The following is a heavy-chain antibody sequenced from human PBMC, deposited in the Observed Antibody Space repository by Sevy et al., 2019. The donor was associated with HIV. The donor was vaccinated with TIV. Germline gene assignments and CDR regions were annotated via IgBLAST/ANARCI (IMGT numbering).Heavy chain of an antibody. CDR3: ARDCSSTTCLWGMDV. Sequence: GGSLRLSCTVSGVTLGDYDMSWVRQAPGKGLEWVAHIKRDGSEKYYVDSVKGRFTISRDNAKNSLYLQMNSLRAEDTAVYYCARDCSSTTCLWGMDVWGQGTTVTVSS. CDR1: GVTLGDYD. V-gene: IGHV3-7*03. J-gene: IGHJ6*02. CDR2: IKRDGSEK. D-gene: IGHD2-2*01.